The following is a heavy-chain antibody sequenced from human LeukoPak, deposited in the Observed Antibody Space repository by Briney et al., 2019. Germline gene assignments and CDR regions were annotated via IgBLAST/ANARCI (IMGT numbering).Heavy chain of an antibody. CDR2: ISNDGSNK. Sequence: GGSLRLSCAASGFAFSGYGMHWGRQAPGRGLEWVALISNDGSNKYYADPMKGRFTISRDNSKNTLYLQMLSLRTEDTAVYYCAKDLYSSSSSFDFWGQGTLVTVSS. J-gene: IGHJ4*02. D-gene: IGHD6-6*01. V-gene: IGHV3-30*18. CDR1: GFAFSGYG. CDR3: AKDLYSSSSSFDF.